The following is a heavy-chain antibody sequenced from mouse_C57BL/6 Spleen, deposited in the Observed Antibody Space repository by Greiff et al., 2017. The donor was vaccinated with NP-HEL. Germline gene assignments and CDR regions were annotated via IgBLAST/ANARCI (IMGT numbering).Heavy chain of an antibody. D-gene: IGHD2-4*01. V-gene: IGHV5-4*01. Sequence: EVQGVESGGGLVKPGGSLKLSCAASGFTFSSYAMSWVRQTPEKRLEWVATISDGGSYTYYPDNVKGRFTISRDIAKNNLYLQMSHLKSEDTAMYYCARDRGYDYGDLFAYWGQGTLVTVSA. J-gene: IGHJ3*01. CDR2: ISDGGSYT. CDR1: GFTFSSYA. CDR3: ARDRGYDYGDLFAY.